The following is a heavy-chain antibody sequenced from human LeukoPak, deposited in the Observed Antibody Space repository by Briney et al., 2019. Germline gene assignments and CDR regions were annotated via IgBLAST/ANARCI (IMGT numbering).Heavy chain of an antibody. CDR2: IWYDGSNK. Sequence: GGSLRLSCAASGFTFSSYGMHWVRQAPGKGLEWVAVIWYDGSNKYYADSVKGRFTISRDNSKNTLYLQMNSLRAEDTAVYYCARDAPNGDYVGDWLDPWGQGTLVTVSS. CDR1: GFTFSSYG. J-gene: IGHJ5*02. D-gene: IGHD4-17*01. CDR3: ARDAPNGDYVGDWLDP. V-gene: IGHV3-33*01.